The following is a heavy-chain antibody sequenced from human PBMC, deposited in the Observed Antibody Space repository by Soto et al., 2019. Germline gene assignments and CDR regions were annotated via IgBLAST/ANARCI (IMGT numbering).Heavy chain of an antibody. V-gene: IGHV4-39*01. CDR1: GGSISSSSYY. CDR2: IYYSGST. J-gene: IGHJ6*02. D-gene: IGHD3-9*01. CDR3: ARRETYYDILTGYYYYYGMDV. Sequence: SETLSLTCTVSGGSISSSSYYWGWIRQPPGKGLEWIGSIYYSGSTYYNPSLKSRVTISVDTSKNQFSLKLSSVTAADTAVYYCARRETYYDILTGYYYYYGMDVWGQGTTVTVSS.